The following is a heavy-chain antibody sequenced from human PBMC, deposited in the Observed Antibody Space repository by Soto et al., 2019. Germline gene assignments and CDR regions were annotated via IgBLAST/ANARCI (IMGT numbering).Heavy chain of an antibody. CDR3: ARHVAYCGGDCSDYYYYGMDV. D-gene: IGHD2-21*02. V-gene: IGHV5-51*01. CDR1: GYSFTSYW. J-gene: IGHJ6*02. Sequence: GESLKISCKGSGYSFTSYWIGWVRQMPGKGLEWMGIIYPGDSDTRYSPSFQGQVTISADKSISTAYLQWSSLKASDTAMYYCARHVAYCGGDCSDYYYYGMDVWGQGTPVTISS. CDR2: IYPGDSDT.